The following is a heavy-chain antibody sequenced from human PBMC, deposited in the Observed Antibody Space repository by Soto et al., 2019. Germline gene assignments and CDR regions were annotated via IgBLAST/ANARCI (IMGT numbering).Heavy chain of an antibody. J-gene: IGHJ4*02. V-gene: IGHV3-23*01. D-gene: IGHD3-9*01. CDR1: GFTFSSYA. CDR2: ISGSGGST. CDR3: AKMSGYDILTGPYGY. Sequence: PGGSLRLSCAASGFTFSSYAMSWVRQAPGKGLEWVSAISGSGGSTYYADSVKGRFTISRDNSKNTLYLQMNSLRAEDTAVYYCAKMSGYDILTGPYGYWGQGTLVTVSS.